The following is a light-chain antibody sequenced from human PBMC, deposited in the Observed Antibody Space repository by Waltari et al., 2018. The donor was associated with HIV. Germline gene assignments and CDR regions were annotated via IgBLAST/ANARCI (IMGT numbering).Light chain of an antibody. J-gene: IGLJ3*02. Sequence: QAGLTQPPSVSKGLRQTATLTCTGNSTNVGYDSSAWLQQHQGHPPKPLSRRNNNRPSGISERFSASRSGDTASLTITGLQPEDEADYYCTAWDSSLSAWVFGGGTKLTVL. CDR2: RNN. V-gene: IGLV10-54*01. CDR3: TAWDSSLSAWV. CDR1: STNVGYDS.